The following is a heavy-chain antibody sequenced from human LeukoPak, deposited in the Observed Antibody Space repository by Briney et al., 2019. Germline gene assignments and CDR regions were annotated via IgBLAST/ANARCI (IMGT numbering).Heavy chain of an antibody. Sequence: GGSLRLCCAASGFTFSTFAMIWVRQPPGKGLEWVSSIFPSGGEIHYADSVRGRFTISRDSSKSTLSLQMNSLRAEDTAIYYCATYRQVLLPFESWGQGTLVTVSS. D-gene: IGHD2-8*02. CDR3: ATYRQVLLPFES. CDR2: IFPSGGEI. CDR1: GFTFSTFA. V-gene: IGHV3-23*01. J-gene: IGHJ4*02.